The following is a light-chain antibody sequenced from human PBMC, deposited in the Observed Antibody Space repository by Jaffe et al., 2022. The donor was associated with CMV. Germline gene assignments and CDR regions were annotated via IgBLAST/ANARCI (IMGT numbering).Light chain of an antibody. V-gene: IGKV1-5*03. J-gene: IGKJ4*01. CDR1: QNTGNL. CDR3: QQYSSYST. CDR2: RTS. Sequence: DIQMTQSPSTLSASVGDRVTITCRASQNTGNLLAWYQQKPGKVPNLLIYRTSTLESGVPSRFSGSGSGTEFTLTISSLQADDFATYYCQQYSSYSTFGGGTKVEIK.